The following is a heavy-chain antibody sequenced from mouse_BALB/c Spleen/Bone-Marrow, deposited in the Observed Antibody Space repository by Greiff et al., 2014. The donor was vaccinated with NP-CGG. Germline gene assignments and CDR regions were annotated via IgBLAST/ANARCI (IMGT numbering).Heavy chain of an antibody. CDR3: GRRGKNYGMDY. Sequence: EVQLQQSGAELVKPGASVKLSCTASGFNIKDTYMHWVNQRPEQGLEWIGRIDPANGNTKYDPKFQGKATITPDTSSNTAYLYLSGLTSEDTAVYYCGRRGKNYGMDYWGQGTSVTVSS. CDR2: IDPANGNT. V-gene: IGHV14-3*02. J-gene: IGHJ4*01. CDR1: GFNIKDTY.